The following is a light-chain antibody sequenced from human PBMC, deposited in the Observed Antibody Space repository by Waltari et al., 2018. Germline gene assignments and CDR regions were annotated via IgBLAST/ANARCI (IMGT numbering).Light chain of an antibody. CDR1: SNNVGSYNL. V-gene: IGLV2-23*03. CDR2: EGS. Sequence: QAGPTQPASVSGSPGQSITISCTGTSNNVGSYNLVSWYQQHPGKPPKLIIYEGSKRPSGVSTRFSGSKSDNTASLTLSGLQPDDEADYYCCSNVGTSAFFGGGTKLTVL. J-gene: IGLJ2*01. CDR3: CSNVGTSAF.